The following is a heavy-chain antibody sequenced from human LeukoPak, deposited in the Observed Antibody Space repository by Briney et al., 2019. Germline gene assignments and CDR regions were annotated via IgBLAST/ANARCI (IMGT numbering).Heavy chain of an antibody. V-gene: IGHV3-74*01. J-gene: IGHJ6*02. CDR1: GFTFTNYW. CDR2: INSDGSAT. CDR3: ASDSPYYGMDV. Sequence: GGSLRLSCVVSGFTFTNYWMQWVRQVPGKGLLWVSRINSDGSATIYADSVRGRFTISRDNAKNTLYLQMSGLRVEDTAVYHCASDSPYYGMDVWGQGTTVTVSS.